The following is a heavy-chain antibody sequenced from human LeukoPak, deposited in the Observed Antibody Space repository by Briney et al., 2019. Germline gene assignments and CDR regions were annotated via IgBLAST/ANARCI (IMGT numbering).Heavy chain of an antibody. CDR1: GFPFDDYA. Sequence: GGSLRLSCAASGFPFDDYAMHWVRQAPGKGLEWVSGISGNSGSKGYADSVRGRFTISRDNAKNSLYLQMNSLRAEDTALYYCAKGRGRSWYEDYLDNWGQGTLVTVSS. V-gene: IGHV3-9*01. CDR2: ISGNSGSK. CDR3: AKGRGRSWYEDYLDN. D-gene: IGHD6-13*01. J-gene: IGHJ4*02.